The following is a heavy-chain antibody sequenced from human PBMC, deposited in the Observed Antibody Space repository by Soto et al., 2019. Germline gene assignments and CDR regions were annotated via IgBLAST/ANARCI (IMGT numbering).Heavy chain of an antibody. D-gene: IGHD1-26*01. V-gene: IGHV3-30*09. J-gene: IGHJ1*01. Sequence: QVQLVESGGGLVQPGRSLRLSCAASGFSFSTYTIHWVRQAPGKGLEWVAVIYADGNHKYYTDSVKGRFAISRDTSTNTVFLQMNSLGPEDTAVYYCARWDQPRCEYWGQGTLGTVSS. CDR3: ARWDQPRCEY. CDR1: GFSFSTYT. CDR2: IYADGNHK.